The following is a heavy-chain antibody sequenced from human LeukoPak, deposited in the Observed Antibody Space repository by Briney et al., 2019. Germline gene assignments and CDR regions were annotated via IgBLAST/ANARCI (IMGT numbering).Heavy chain of an antibody. D-gene: IGHD3-10*01. J-gene: IGHJ4*02. CDR2: ISWNSGSM. V-gene: IGHV3-9*01. Sequence: GRSLRLSCAASGFTFDDYAMHWVRQAPGKGLEWVSGISWNSGSMGYADSVKGRFTISRDNAKNSLYLQMNSLRAEDTALYYCAKDRYGSGSYWDYWGQGTLVTVSS. CDR1: GFTFDDYA. CDR3: AKDRYGSGSYWDY.